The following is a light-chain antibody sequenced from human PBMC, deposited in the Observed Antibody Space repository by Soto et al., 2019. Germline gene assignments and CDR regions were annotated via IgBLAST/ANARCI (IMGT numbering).Light chain of an antibody. CDR3: SSSAGNDHSLV. CDR2: EVN. CDR1: SSDIGGYNS. J-gene: IGLJ3*02. Sequence: QSALTQPPSASGSPGESVTISCTGTSSDIGGYNSVSWYQQHPGKAPRLMIYEVNKRPSGVPDRFSGSKSGYTASLTLSGPHTEHEAVYYCSSSAGNDHSLVFGGGTKLTVL. V-gene: IGLV2-8*01.